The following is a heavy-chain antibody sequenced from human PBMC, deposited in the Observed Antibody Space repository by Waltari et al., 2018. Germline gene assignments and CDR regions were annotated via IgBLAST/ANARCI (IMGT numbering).Heavy chain of an antibody. CDR2: INHSGST. Sequence: QVQLQQWGAGLLKPSETLSLTCAVYGGSFSGYYWSWIRQPPGKGLEWIGEINHSGSTNYNPSRRSRVTISVDTSKNQFSLKLSSVTAADTAVYYCARGSDIVATGRVYYYGMDVWGQGTTVTVSS. J-gene: IGHJ6*02. D-gene: IGHD5-12*01. CDR1: GGSFSGYY. V-gene: IGHV4-34*01. CDR3: ARGSDIVATGRVYYYGMDV.